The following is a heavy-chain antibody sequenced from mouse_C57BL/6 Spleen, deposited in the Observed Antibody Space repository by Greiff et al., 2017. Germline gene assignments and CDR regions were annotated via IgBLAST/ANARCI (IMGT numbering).Heavy chain of an antibody. CDR1: GYTFTDYY. V-gene: IGHV1-19*01. D-gene: IGHD1-1*01. CDR3: ARVQYYGSSYDGYYAMDY. CDR2: INPYNGGT. J-gene: IGHJ4*01. Sequence: VQLKESGPVLVKPGASVKMSCKASGYTFTDYYMNWVKQSHGKSLEWIGVINPYNGGTSYNQKFKGKATLTVDKSSSTAYMELNSLTSEDSAVYYCARVQYYGSSYDGYYAMDYWGQGTSVTVSS.